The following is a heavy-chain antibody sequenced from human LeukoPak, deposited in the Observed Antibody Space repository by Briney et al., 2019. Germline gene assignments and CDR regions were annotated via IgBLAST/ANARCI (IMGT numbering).Heavy chain of an antibody. CDR3: AKQAYDSPRTDFDY. V-gene: IGHV3-23*01. D-gene: IGHD3-22*01. CDR1: GLTFSRYA. Sequence: TGGSLRLSCAASGLTFSRYAMSWVRQAPGKGLEWVSGVSTSGGSKYYADSVKGRFTISRDNSKNTLHLQMNSLRAEDTAIYYCAKQAYDSPRTDFDYWGQGTLVTVSS. J-gene: IGHJ4*02. CDR2: VSTSGGSK.